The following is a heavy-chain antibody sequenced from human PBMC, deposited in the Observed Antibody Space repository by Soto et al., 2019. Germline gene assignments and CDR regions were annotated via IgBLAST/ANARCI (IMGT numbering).Heavy chain of an antibody. CDR2: IYYTVGT. Sequence: QLQLQESGPGLVKPSETLSLTCTVSSDSVSSSSYYWGWIRQPPGKGLDWIGSIYYTVGTYYNPYLKSRVTISVDTSKYLFSLNLTSVAAADTAVYYCERLHLRQRGGFSYWGQGTLVTVSP. CDR3: ERLHLRQRGGFSY. D-gene: IGHD3-10*01. CDR1: SDSVSSSSYY. V-gene: IGHV4-39*01. J-gene: IGHJ4*02.